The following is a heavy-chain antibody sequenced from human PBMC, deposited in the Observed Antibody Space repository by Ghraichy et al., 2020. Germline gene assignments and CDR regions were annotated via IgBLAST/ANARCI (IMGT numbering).Heavy chain of an antibody. V-gene: IGHV3-7*03. D-gene: IGHD4-17*01. J-gene: IGHJ4*02. Sequence: GGSLRLSCAASGFTFSSYWMSWVRQAPGKGLEWVANIKQDGSEKYYVDSVKGRFTISRDNAKNSLYLQMNSLRAEDTAVYYCARESGLPTYGDGGYWGQGTLVTVSS. CDR3: ARESGLPTYGDGGY. CDR2: IKQDGSEK. CDR1: GFTFSSYW.